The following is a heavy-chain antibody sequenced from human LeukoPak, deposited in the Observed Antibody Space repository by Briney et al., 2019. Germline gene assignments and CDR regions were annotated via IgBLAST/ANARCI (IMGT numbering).Heavy chain of an antibody. Sequence: ASVKVSCKASGGTFSSYAISWVRQAPGQGLEWMGGIIPIFGTANYAQKFQGRVTITADESTSTAYMELSSLRSEDTAVYYCARGGKDGDYGYYYMDVWGKGTTVTISS. V-gene: IGHV1-69*13. J-gene: IGHJ6*03. CDR1: GGTFSSYA. D-gene: IGHD3-16*01. CDR3: ARGGKDGDYGYYYMDV. CDR2: IIPIFGTA.